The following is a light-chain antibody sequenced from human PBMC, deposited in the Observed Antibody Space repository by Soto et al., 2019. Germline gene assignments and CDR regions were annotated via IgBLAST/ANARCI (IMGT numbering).Light chain of an antibody. J-gene: IGKJ1*01. V-gene: IGKV2-28*01. CDR1: QSLLHSDGYNY. CDR2: LAS. CDR3: MQTLQTWT. Sequence: DIVMTQSPLSLPVTPGEPASISCRSSQSLLHSDGYNYLDWFLQKPGQSPQLLISLASNRASGVPDRFSGSGSGTDFKLKISRVEAEDVGVYYCMQTLQTWTFGQGTKVEIK.